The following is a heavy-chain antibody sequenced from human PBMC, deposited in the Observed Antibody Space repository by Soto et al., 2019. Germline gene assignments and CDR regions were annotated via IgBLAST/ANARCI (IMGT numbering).Heavy chain of an antibody. V-gene: IGHV1-2*02. CDR1: GYTFTGAY. D-gene: IGHD3-10*01. Sequence: QAQLVQSGAEVKKPGASVKVSCKASGYTFTGAYIHWVRQAPGQGLEWMGCINPNSGGKEFAQKFPGRVTVTRDTSLTTVYVEMNRLRSDDTGVYSCARDFTTRSYGVDVWGQGTAVTVSS. J-gene: IGHJ6*02. CDR3: ARDFTTRSYGVDV. CDR2: INPNSGGK.